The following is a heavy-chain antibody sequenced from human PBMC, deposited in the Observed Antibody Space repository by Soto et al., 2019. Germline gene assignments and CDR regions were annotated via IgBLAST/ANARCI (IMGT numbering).Heavy chain of an antibody. J-gene: IGHJ5*02. D-gene: IGHD3-10*01. V-gene: IGHV3-30*03. Sequence: PGGSLRLSCAASGFSFTTYVMHWVRQAPGKGLEWVAVISHDGSYKYYADSVKGRFTISRDNSKNTLYLQMNSLRAEDTAVYYCAREHYYGSEFPSGWFDPWGQGTLVTVSS. CDR3: AREHYYGSEFPSGWFDP. CDR2: ISHDGSYK. CDR1: GFSFTTYV.